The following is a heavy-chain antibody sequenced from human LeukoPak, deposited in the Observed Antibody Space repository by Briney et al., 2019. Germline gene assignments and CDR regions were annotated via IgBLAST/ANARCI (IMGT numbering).Heavy chain of an antibody. CDR2: IYYSGSA. CDR1: GGSISSSTYY. V-gene: IGHV4-39*07. Sequence: MASETLSLTCTVSGGSISSSTYYWGWIRQPPGKELEWIGSIYYSGSAHYTPSLKSRVTISVDTSKNQFSLKLNSVTAADTAVYYCARCHVDTAMVLYDYWGQGTLVTVSS. D-gene: IGHD5-18*01. CDR3: ARCHVDTAMVLYDY. J-gene: IGHJ4*02.